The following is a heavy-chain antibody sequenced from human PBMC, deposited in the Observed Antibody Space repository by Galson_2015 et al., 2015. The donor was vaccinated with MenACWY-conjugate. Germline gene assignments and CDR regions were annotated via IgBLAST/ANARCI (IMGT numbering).Heavy chain of an antibody. D-gene: IGHD3-22*01. V-gene: IGHV1-2*04. CDR3: ARGRKSAYDSSGYTRWGKGAFDI. J-gene: IGHJ3*02. Sequence: SVKVSCKASGYTFTSYYMHWVRQAPGQGLEWMGWINPNSGGTNYAQKFQGWVTMTRDTSISTAYMELSRLRSDDTAVYYCARGRKSAYDSSGYTRWGKGAFDIWGQGTMVTVSS. CDR2: INPNSGGT. CDR1: GYTFTSYY.